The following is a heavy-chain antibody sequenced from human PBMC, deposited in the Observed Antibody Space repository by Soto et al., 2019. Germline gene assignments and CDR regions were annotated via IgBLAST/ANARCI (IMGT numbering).Heavy chain of an antibody. D-gene: IGHD1-20*01. J-gene: IGHJ5*02. CDR3: AREMTVTGTFARYNWFDP. CDR2: IIPIFGTA. Sequence: QVQLVQSGAEVKKPGSSVKVSCNASGGTFSSYAISWVRQAPGQGLEWMGGIIPIFGTANYAQKFQGRVTITADESTSTAYMELSSLRSEDTAVYYCAREMTVTGTFARYNWFDPWGQGTLVTVSS. CDR1: GGTFSSYA. V-gene: IGHV1-69*01.